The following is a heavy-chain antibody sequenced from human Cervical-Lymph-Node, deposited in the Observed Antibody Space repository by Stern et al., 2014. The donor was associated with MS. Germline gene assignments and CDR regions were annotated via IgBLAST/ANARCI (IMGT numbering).Heavy chain of an antibody. Sequence: EMQLVESGGGLVKPGESLRLSCDASGFTFSHYSINWVRQAPGKGLEWISSISTHSTPTYSADSVESRFTISRDSAKDAVSLHMVSRRAEDTAVYYCARSRVGDYARSPHLDSWGQGTLVTVSS. D-gene: IGHD4-17*01. CDR3: ARSRVGDYARSPHLDS. J-gene: IGHJ4*02. CDR1: GFTFSHYS. CDR2: ISTHSTPT. V-gene: IGHV3-21*01.